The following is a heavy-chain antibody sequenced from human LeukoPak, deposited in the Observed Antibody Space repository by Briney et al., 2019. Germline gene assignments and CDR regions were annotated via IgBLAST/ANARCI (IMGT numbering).Heavy chain of an antibody. V-gene: IGHV1-69*13. Sequence: GASVKVSCKASGGTFSSYAISWVRQAPGQGLEWMGGIIPIFGTANYAQKFQGRVTITADESTSTAYMELSSLRSEDTAVYYCASSRYYDSSGYPYYYYMDVWGKGTTVTISS. D-gene: IGHD3-22*01. CDR2: IIPIFGTA. CDR3: ASSRYYDSSGYPYYYYMDV. CDR1: GGTFSSYA. J-gene: IGHJ6*03.